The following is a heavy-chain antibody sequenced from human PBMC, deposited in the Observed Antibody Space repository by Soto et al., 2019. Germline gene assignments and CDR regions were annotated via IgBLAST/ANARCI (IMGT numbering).Heavy chain of an antibody. CDR1: GFTFSSYS. J-gene: IGHJ5*02. CDR3: ARDPSTTGDYVVDWFAL. Sequence: PGGSLRLSCAASGFTFSSYSMNWVRQAPGKGLEWVSSISSSSSYIYYADSVKGRFTISRDNAKNSLYLQMNSLRAEDTAVYYCARDPSTTGDYVVDWFALWGKGTLVTVSS. V-gene: IGHV3-21*01. D-gene: IGHD4-17*01. CDR2: ISSSSSYI.